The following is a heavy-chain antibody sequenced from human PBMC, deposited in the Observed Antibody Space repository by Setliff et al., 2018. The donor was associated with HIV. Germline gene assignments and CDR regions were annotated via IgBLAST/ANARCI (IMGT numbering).Heavy chain of an antibody. Sequence: PGGSLRLSCAASGFTFSSYAMSGVRQTPEKGLEWVSIITSGGSTYYADSAKGRFIISRDNSQNTLYLQMNSLRADDTAIYYCASSGSGSYINWYGPWGQGTLDTVSS. CDR3: ASSGSGSYINWYGP. J-gene: IGHJ5*02. CDR2: ITSGGST. V-gene: IGHV3-23*01. CDR1: GFTFSSYA. D-gene: IGHD3-10*01.